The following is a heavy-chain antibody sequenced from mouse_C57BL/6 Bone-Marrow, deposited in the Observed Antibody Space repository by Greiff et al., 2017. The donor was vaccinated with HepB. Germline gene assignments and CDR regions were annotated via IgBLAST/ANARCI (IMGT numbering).Heavy chain of an antibody. Sequence: EVKLMESGGGLVQPGGSLKLSCAASGFTFSDYYMYWVRQTPEKRLEWVAYISNGGGSTYYPDTVKGRFTISRDNAKNTVYLQMSRLKSEDTAMYYCARQEKESVSGSSYERGAMDYWGQGTSVTVSS. D-gene: IGHD1-1*01. CDR2: ISNGGGST. CDR3: ARQEKESVSGSSYERGAMDY. CDR1: GFTFSDYY. J-gene: IGHJ4*01. V-gene: IGHV5-12*01.